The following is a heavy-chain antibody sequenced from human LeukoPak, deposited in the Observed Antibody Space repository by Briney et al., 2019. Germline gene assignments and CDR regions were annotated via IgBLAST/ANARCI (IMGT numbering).Heavy chain of an antibody. CDR2: INHSGST. J-gene: IGHJ5*02. Sequence: SETLSLTCAVYGGSFSGYYWSWIRQPPGKGLEWIGEINHSGSTNYNPSLKSRVTISVDTSKNQFSLKLSSVTAADTAVYYCARRRMVRGKNWFDPWGQGTLVTVSS. CDR3: ARRRMVRGKNWFDP. CDR1: GGSFSGYY. V-gene: IGHV4-34*01. D-gene: IGHD3-10*01.